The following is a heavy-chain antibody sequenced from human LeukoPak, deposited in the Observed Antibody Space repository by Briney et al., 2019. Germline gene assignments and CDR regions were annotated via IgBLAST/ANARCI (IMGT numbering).Heavy chain of an antibody. D-gene: IGHD6-13*01. V-gene: IGHV1-2*02. J-gene: IGHJ4*02. CDR1: GYTFTGYY. Sequence: ASVKVSCKASGYTFTGYYMQWVRQAPGQGLEWMGWINPDSGGANFAQKFQGRVTMTRDTSISTAYMELGRLTSDDTAVYFCARGGSSWPRDSDYWGQGTLVTVSS. CDR3: ARGGSSWPRDSDY. CDR2: INPDSGGA.